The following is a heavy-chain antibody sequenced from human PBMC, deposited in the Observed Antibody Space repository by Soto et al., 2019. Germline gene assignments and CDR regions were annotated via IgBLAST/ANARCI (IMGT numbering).Heavy chain of an antibody. Sequence: QVQLVQSGDEVTKPGASVKVSCKASGYTFTSYGISWVRQAPGQGLERMGWISAYNGNTNYAQKLQGRVTMTTDTSTSTAYMELRSLRSDDTAVYYWARLGTAPLWRLGPRMDVWGQGTTVTVSS. CDR2: ISAYNGNT. CDR1: GYTFTSYG. V-gene: IGHV1-18*04. CDR3: ARLGTAPLWRLGPRMDV. D-gene: IGHD6-19*01. J-gene: IGHJ6*02.